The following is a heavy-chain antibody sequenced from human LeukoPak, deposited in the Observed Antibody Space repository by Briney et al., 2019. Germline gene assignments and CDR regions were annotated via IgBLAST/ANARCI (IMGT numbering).Heavy chain of an antibody. CDR3: AKDRYSNLPDC. Sequence: ASVKVSCKASGYTFTSYGISWVRQAPGQGLEWMGWISAYNGNTNYAQKFQGRVTMTTETSTSTAYMELRSLRSDDTAVYYCAKDRYSNLPDCWGQGTLVTVSS. V-gene: IGHV1-18*01. J-gene: IGHJ4*02. CDR2: ISAYNGNT. D-gene: IGHD4-11*01. CDR1: GYTFTSYG.